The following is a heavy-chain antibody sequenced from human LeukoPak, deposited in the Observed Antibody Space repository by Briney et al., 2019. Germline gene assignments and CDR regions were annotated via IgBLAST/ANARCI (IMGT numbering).Heavy chain of an antibody. J-gene: IGHJ5*02. V-gene: IGHV1-18*01. CDR3: ARGEQWQNWFDP. CDR1: GYTFTSYG. Sequence: GASVKVSCKASGYTFTSYGISWVRQAPGQGLEWMGWISAYNGNTNYAQKFQGRVTMTRDTSISTAYMELSRLRSDDTAVYYCARGEQWQNWFDPWGQGTLVTVSS. D-gene: IGHD6-19*01. CDR2: ISAYNGNT.